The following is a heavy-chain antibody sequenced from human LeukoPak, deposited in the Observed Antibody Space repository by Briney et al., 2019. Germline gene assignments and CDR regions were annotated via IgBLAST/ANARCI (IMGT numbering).Heavy chain of an antibody. CDR1: GFTLSSFW. J-gene: IGHJ3*02. CDR3: AREGITVFGVVLDAFDI. V-gene: IGHV3-7*01. Sequence: PGGSLRLSCAASGFTLSSFWMSWVRQAPGKGLEWVATIKQDGSEKYYVDSVKGRFTISRDNAKNSLYLQMNSLRAEDTAVYYCAREGITVFGVVLDAFDIWGQGTVVTVSS. D-gene: IGHD3-3*01. CDR2: IKQDGSEK.